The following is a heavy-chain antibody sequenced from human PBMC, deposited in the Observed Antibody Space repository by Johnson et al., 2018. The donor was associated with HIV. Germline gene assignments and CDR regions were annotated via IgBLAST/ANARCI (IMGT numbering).Heavy chain of an antibody. CDR1: GFTVSNNY. Sequence: VQLVESGGGLVQPGGSLRLSCAASGFTVSNNYMSWVRQAPGKGLEWVSVIYSGGSTYYADSVKGRFTISRDNSKNSLYLQMNSLRAEDTAVYYCARDLGGGYSSSSYAFDIWGQGTMVTVSS. V-gene: IGHV3-66*01. J-gene: IGHJ3*02. CDR2: IYSGGST. CDR3: ARDLGGGYSSSSYAFDI. D-gene: IGHD6-6*01.